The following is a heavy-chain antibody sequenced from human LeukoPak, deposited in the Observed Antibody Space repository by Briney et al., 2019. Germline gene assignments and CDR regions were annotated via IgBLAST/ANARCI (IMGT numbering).Heavy chain of an antibody. V-gene: IGHV2-5*02. CDR2: SYWDDDK. Sequence: SGPTLVNPTQTLTLTCTLSGFSLRTRGVGVGWIRQPPGNALECLALSYWDDDKRYSPSLKSRLTITKDTSKNQVVLEMTNVDPVDTATYYCARLYYYDSTGNYRPFDYWGQGALVTVSS. J-gene: IGHJ4*02. CDR3: ARLYYYDSTGNYRPFDY. D-gene: IGHD3-22*01. CDR1: GFSLRTRGVG.